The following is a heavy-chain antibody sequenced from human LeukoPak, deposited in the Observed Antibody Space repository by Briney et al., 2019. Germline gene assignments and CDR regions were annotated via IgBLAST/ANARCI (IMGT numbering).Heavy chain of an antibody. V-gene: IGHV3-48*03. J-gene: IGHJ4*02. CDR2: ISSSGSTI. CDR3: AREYYDILTGYYPLFDY. D-gene: IGHD3-9*01. Sequence: GGSLRLSCAASGFTFSSYEMNWVRQAPGKGLEWVSYISSSGSTIYYADSVKGRFTISRDNAKNSLHLEMNSLRAEDTAVYYCAREYYDILTGYYPLFDYWGQGTLVTVSS. CDR1: GFTFSSYE.